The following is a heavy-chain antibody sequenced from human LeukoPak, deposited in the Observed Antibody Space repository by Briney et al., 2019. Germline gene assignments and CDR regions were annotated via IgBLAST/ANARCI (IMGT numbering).Heavy chain of an antibody. CDR1: GYTFTGYY. D-gene: IGHD3-10*01. J-gene: IGHJ3*02. Sequence: ASVKVSCKASGYTFTGYYMHWVRQAPGQGLEWMGIINPSGGSTSYAQKFQGRVTMTRDTSTSTVYMELSSLRSEDTAVYYCARVYYYGSAHRGFDIWGQGTMVTVSS. V-gene: IGHV1-46*01. CDR3: ARVYYYGSAHRGFDI. CDR2: INPSGGST.